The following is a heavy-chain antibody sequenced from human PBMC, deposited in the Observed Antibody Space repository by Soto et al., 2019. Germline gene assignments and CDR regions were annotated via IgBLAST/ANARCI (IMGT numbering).Heavy chain of an antibody. CDR1: GFTFSSYA. D-gene: IGHD3-3*01. CDR3: AKDTRYDFWSGYYTL. V-gene: IGHV3-23*01. J-gene: IGHJ4*02. Sequence: PGGSLRLSCAASGFTFSSYAMSWVRQAPGKGLEWVSAISGSGGSTYYADSVKGRFTISRDNSKNTLYLQMNSLRAEDTAVYYCAKDTRYDFWSGYYTLWGQGTLVTVSS. CDR2: ISGSGGST.